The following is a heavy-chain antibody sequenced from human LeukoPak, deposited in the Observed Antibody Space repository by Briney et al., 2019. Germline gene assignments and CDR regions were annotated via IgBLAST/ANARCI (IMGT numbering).Heavy chain of an antibody. CDR1: GFTFSDYF. D-gene: IGHD3-22*01. CDR3: ARVNPTNSGFYTY. J-gene: IGHJ1*01. CDR2: IGPSSDNI. V-gene: IGHV3-11*06. Sequence: GGCLRLSCAASGFTFSDYFMSWVRQAPEKGLEWVSYIGPSSDNINYADSVKGRFTVSRDNAKNSLYLQMNSLRAEDTAVYYCARVNPTNSGFYTYWGQGTLVTVSS.